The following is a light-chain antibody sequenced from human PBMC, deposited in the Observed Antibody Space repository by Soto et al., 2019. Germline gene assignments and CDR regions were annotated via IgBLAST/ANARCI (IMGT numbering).Light chain of an antibody. CDR3: QQYGSSPT. V-gene: IGKV3-20*01. CDR2: GAS. CDR1: QSVSNNY. Sequence: EIVLMQSPGTLSLSPGERATLSCRASQSVSNNYLAWYQQKPGQGPRLLIYGASSRATGIPDRFSGSGSGTDFTLRISRLEPEDSAVYYCQQYGSSPTFGGGTKVDIK. J-gene: IGKJ4*01.